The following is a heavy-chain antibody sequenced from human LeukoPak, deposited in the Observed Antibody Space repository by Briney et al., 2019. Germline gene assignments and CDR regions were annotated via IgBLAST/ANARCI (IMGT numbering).Heavy chain of an antibody. Sequence: GGSLRLSCAASGFTFSNAWMSWVRQAPGKGLEWVGRIKSKTDGGTTDYAAPVKGRFTISRDDSKNTLYLQMNSLKTEDTAVYYCTTPNDYGDYHDYWGQGTLVTVSS. J-gene: IGHJ4*02. CDR2: IKSKTDGGTT. V-gene: IGHV3-15*01. CDR1: GFTFSNAW. D-gene: IGHD4-17*01. CDR3: TTPNDYGDYHDY.